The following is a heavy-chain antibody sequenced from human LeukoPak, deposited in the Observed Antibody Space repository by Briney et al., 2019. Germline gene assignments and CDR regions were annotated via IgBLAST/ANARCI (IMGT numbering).Heavy chain of an antibody. J-gene: IGHJ4*02. CDR3: TDLDYGDSSFGY. V-gene: IGHV3-15*01. CDR1: TFTFSSYT. CDR2: IKSKSDGGTT. Sequence: GGSLRLSCAASTFTFSSYTLNWVRQAPGKGLEWVGLIKSKSDGGTTDYAAPVKGRFTISRDDSKNTLFLQMNSLKTEDTAVYYCTDLDYGDSSFGYWGQGNLVTVSS. D-gene: IGHD4-17*01.